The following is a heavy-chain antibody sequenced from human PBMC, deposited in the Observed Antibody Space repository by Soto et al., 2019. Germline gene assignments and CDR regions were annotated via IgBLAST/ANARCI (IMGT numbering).Heavy chain of an antibody. D-gene: IGHD2-2*01. V-gene: IGHV1-8*01. CDR2: MNPNSGNT. J-gene: IGHJ3*02. CDR3: AIIYCSSTSCPDAFDI. CDR1: GYTFTSYY. Sequence: ASVKVSCKASGYTFTSYYINWVRQATGQGLEWMGWMNPNSGNTGYAQKFQGRVTMTRNTSISTAYMELSSLRSEDTAVYYCAIIYCSSTSCPDAFDIWGQGTMVTVSS.